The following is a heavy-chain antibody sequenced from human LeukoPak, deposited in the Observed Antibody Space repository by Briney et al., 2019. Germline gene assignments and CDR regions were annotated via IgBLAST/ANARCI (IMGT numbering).Heavy chain of an antibody. V-gene: IGHV4-39*07. J-gene: IGHJ3*02. Sequence: SETLSLTCTVSGGSISSSSYYWGWIRQPPGKGLEWIGSIYYSGSTYYNPSLKSRVTISVDTSKNQFSLKLSSVTAADTAVYYCARSLYYYGSDSFDIWGRGTMVTVSS. CDR1: GGSISSSSYY. CDR2: IYYSGST. D-gene: IGHD3-10*01. CDR3: ARSLYYYGSDSFDI.